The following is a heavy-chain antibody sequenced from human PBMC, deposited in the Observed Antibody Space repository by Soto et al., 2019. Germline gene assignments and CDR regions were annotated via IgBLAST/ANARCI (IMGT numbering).Heavy chain of an antibody. CDR3: ARGVNRYYYYYGMDV. J-gene: IGHJ6*02. CDR1: GGTFSGDA. Sequence: SVKVSCKASGGTFSGDAISWVRQAPGQGLEWMGGIIPIFGTANYAQKFQGRVTITADESTSTAYMELSSLRSEDTAVYYCARGVNRYYYYYGMDVWGQGTTVTVSS. CDR2: IIPIFGTA. V-gene: IGHV1-69*13.